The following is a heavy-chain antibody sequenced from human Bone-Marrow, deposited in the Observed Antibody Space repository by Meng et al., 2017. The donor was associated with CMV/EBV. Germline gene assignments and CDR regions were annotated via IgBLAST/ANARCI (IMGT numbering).Heavy chain of an antibody. CDR1: GFTFSDAW. D-gene: IGHD6-19*01. CDR3: ARLISG. V-gene: IGHV3-15*01. Sequence: TLSCTVSGFTFSDAWMYWVRQAPGKGLEWVGRIKSKAHGGTMDYVAPVKGRFTISRDDSKNTVYLQMNSLKTEDTAVYYCARLISGWGQGTLVTVSS. CDR2: IKSKAHGGTM. J-gene: IGHJ4*02.